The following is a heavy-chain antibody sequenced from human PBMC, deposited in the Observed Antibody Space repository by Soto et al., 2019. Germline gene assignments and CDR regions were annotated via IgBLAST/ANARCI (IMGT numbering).Heavy chain of an antibody. CDR1: GFTFSIYA. CDR3: AKGRTVAGNFDY. J-gene: IGHJ4*02. Sequence: GGSLRLSCAASGFTFSIYAMSWVRQAPGKGLEWVSAISGSGGSTYYADSVKGRFTISRDNSKNTLYLQMNSLRAEDTAVYYCAKGRTVAGNFDYWGQGTLVTVSS. D-gene: IGHD6-19*01. CDR2: ISGSGGST. V-gene: IGHV3-23*01.